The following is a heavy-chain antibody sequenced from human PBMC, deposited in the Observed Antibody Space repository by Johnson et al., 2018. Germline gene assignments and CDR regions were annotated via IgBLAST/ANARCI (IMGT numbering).Heavy chain of an antibody. CDR1: GFTFSSYA. J-gene: IGHJ1*01. CDR2: MWYEGSNK. Sequence: QVQLVESGGGVVQPGRSXRLSCAASGFTFSSYAMHWVRQAPGKGLEWGAVMWYEGSNKYDADSVKGRFPISRDNSKNTLYLQMNSLRAEDKAVYYCARARMPYGDYLEYFQHWGQGTLVTVSS. CDR3: ARARMPYGDYLEYFQH. D-gene: IGHD4-17*01. V-gene: IGHV3-33*08.